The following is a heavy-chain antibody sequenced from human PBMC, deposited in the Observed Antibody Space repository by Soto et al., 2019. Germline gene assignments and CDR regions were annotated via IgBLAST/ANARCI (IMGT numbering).Heavy chain of an antibody. CDR1: GFTFSSYA. J-gene: IGHJ3*02. D-gene: IGHD3-10*01. V-gene: IGHV3-23*01. Sequence: GGSLRLSCAASGFTFSSYAMSWVRQAPGKGLEWVSAISGSGGSTYYADSVKGRFTISRDNSKNTLYLQMNSLRPDDTAVYYCARCRMVRGVNDAFDIWGQGTMVTVSS. CDR2: ISGSGGST. CDR3: ARCRMVRGVNDAFDI.